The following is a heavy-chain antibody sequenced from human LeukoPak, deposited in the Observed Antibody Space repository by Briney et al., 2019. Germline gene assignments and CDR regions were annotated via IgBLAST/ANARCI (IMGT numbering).Heavy chain of an antibody. CDR1: GDSISRYY. D-gene: IGHD5-12*01. CDR2: IFYSGST. J-gene: IGHJ4*02. V-gene: IGHV4-59*01. CDR3: ARVRCSGYGDFDY. Sequence: SETLSLTCTVSGDSISRYYWSWIRQPPGKGLEWIGYIFYSGSTNYNPSLESRVTISVDTSKNQFSLKLSSVTAADTAVYYCARVRCSGYGDFDYWGQGTLVTVSS.